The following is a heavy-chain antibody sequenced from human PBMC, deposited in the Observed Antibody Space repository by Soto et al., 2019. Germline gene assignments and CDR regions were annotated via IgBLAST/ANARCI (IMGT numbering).Heavy chain of an antibody. V-gene: IGHV4-59*01. Sequence: SETLSLTCTVSGGSISSYYWSWIRQPPGKGLEWIGYIYYSGSTNYNPSLKSRVTISVDTSKNQFSLKLSSVTAADTAVYYCARAGRLYCSSTSCFRHWFDPWGQGTLVTVSS. CDR2: IYYSGST. D-gene: IGHD2-2*01. CDR3: ARAGRLYCSSTSCFRHWFDP. J-gene: IGHJ5*02. CDR1: GGSISSYY.